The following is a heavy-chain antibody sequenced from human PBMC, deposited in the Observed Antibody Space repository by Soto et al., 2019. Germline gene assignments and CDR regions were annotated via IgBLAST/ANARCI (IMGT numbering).Heavy chain of an antibody. J-gene: IGHJ4*02. V-gene: IGHV4-30-2*01. CDR3: ARGPPLGY. CDR2: FYHSGST. CDR1: GGSISSGGYS. Sequence: TLSLTCAVSGGSISSGGYSWSWIRQPPGKGLECIGYFYHSGSTYYSPSLKSRVTISVDRSKNQFSLKLSSVTAADTAVYYCARGPPLGYWGQGTLVTVSS.